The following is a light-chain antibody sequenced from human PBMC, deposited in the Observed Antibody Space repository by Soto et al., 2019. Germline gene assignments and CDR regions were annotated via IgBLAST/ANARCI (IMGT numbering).Light chain of an antibody. CDR3: QQYNNWRAWT. V-gene: IGKV3-15*01. Sequence: EIVMTQSPATLSVSPGERATLYCRASQSVSSNLAWYQHKPGQAPSLLIYGASTRATGIPARFSGSGSGTEFTLTISSLQSEDFAVYYCQQYNNWRAWTFGQGTKVEIK. CDR2: GAS. J-gene: IGKJ1*01. CDR1: QSVSSN.